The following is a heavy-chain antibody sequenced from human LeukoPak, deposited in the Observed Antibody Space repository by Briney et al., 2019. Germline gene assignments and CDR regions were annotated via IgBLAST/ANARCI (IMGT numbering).Heavy chain of an antibody. CDR2: IIPIFGRT. V-gene: IGHV1-69*05. J-gene: IGHJ4*02. CDR1: GGTLSTSA. CDR3: ARNPRYYSDTSGYYPFDY. D-gene: IGHD3-22*01. Sequence: SVKVSCKTSGGTLSTSAINWVRQAPGQGLEWMGGIIPIFGRTNYAQKFQDRVTITTDESTSTAYMELRRLRSEDTAVYYCARNPRYYSDTSGYYPFDYWGQGTLVTVSS.